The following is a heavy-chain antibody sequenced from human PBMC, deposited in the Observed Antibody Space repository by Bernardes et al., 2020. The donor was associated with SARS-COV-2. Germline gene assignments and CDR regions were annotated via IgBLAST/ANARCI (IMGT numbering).Heavy chain of an antibody. V-gene: IGHV3-23*01. CDR1: GFTFSSYA. J-gene: IGHJ6*02. CDR3: AKDVYCTNGVCYYYYVIMDV. D-gene: IGHD2-8*01. CDR2: ISGSGGSP. Sequence: GGSLRLSCAASGFTFSSYAMSWVRQAPGKGLEWVSAISGSGGSPYYADSVKGRFTISRDNSKNTLYLQMNNLRAEDTAVYYCAKDVYCTNGVCYYYYVIMDVWGQGTTVTVSS.